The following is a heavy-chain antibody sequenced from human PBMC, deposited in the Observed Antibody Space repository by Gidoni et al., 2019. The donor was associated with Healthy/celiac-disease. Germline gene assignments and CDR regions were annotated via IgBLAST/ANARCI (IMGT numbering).Heavy chain of an antibody. CDR2: ITPDGDSI. CDR1: GFIFSSYS. CDR3: LRDPSLEYGVR. Sequence: VQLVESGGGLVQPGGFLRLSGEASGFIFSSYSMHWVRQAPGKGLEHVSRITPDGDSIYYAKSVEGRFTTSRDNSKQTLYLQMDSLKAEDMAVYFCLRDPSLEYGVRWGQGTLVTVSS. J-gene: IGHJ1*01. V-gene: IGHV3-64*01. D-gene: IGHD3-10*01.